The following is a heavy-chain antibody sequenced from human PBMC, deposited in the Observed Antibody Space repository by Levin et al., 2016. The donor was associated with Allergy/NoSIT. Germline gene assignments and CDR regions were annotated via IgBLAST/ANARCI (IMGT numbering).Heavy chain of an antibody. J-gene: IGHJ4*02. CDR2: IYQSGST. CDR3: ARGVSTALDY. V-gene: IGHV4-30-2*01. Sequence: WIRQPPGKGLEWIGYIYQSGSTYYNPSLKSRVTISVDRSKNHLSLKLNSVTAADTAVYYCARGVSTALDYWGRGTLVTVSS. D-gene: IGHD2/OR15-2a*01.